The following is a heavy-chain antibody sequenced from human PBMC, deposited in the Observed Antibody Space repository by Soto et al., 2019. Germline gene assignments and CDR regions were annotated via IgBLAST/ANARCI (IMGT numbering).Heavy chain of an antibody. V-gene: IGHV4-4*02. Sequence: SETLSLTCAVSGGSISSSNWWSWVRQPPGKGLEWIGEIYHSGSTNYNPSLKSRVTISVDKSKNQFSLKLSSVTAADTAVYYCARHYSNYVHYYYYYGMDVWGQGTTVTVSS. J-gene: IGHJ6*02. D-gene: IGHD4-4*01. CDR2: IYHSGST. CDR3: ARHYSNYVHYYYYYGMDV. CDR1: GGSISSSNW.